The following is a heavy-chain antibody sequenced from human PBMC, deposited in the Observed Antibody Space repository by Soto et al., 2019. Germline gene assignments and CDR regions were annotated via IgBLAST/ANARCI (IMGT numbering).Heavy chain of an antibody. D-gene: IGHD3-16*01. CDR2: IYYSGST. CDR1: GGSISSYY. J-gene: IGHJ6*03. V-gene: IGHV4-59*01. CDR3: ARERVWALESYYMDV. Sequence: PSETLSLTCTVSGGSISSYYWSWIRQPPGKGLEWIGYIYYSGSTNYNPSLKGRVTISVDTSKNQFSLKLSSVTAADTAVYYCARERVWALESYYMDVWGKGTTVTVSS.